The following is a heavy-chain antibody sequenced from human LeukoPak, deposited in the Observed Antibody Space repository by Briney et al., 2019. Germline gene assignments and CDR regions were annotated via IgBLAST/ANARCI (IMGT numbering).Heavy chain of an antibody. CDR3: AEANKYYYDSSGYYRGSNYYYYYYMDV. J-gene: IGHJ6*03. D-gene: IGHD3-22*01. V-gene: IGHV3-23*01. Sequence: GGTLRLSCAASGFTFSSYGMSWVRQAPGKGPEWVSAISGSGGSTYYADSVKGRFTISRDNSKNTLYLQMNSLRAEDTAVYYCAEANKYYYDSSGYYRGSNYYYYYYMDVWGKGTTVTVSS. CDR2: ISGSGGST. CDR1: GFTFSSYG.